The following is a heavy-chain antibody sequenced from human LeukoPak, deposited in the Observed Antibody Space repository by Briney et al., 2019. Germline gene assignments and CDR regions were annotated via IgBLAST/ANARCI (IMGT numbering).Heavy chain of an antibody. V-gene: IGHV4-59*01. D-gene: IGHD6-6*01. CDR2: IYYSGST. Sequence: SETLSLTCTVSGGSISSYYWSWIRQPPGKGLEWIGYIYYSGSTNYNPSLKSRVTISVDTSKSQFSLKLSSVTAADTAVYYCARTLSEYSSSSLGYWGQGTLATVSS. J-gene: IGHJ4*02. CDR1: GGSISSYY. CDR3: ARTLSEYSSSSLGY.